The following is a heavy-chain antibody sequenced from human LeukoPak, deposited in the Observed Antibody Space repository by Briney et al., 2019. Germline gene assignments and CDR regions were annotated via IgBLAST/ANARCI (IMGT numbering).Heavy chain of an antibody. CDR2: FDPEDGET. D-gene: IGHD6-13*01. V-gene: IGHV1-24*01. Sequence: ASVKVSCKVSGYTLTELSMHWVRQAPGKGLEWMGGFDPEDGETIYAQKFQGRVTMTEDTSTDTAYMELSSLRSEDTAVYYCATDPLAAAALIAFDYWGQGTLVTVSS. J-gene: IGHJ4*02. CDR1: GYTLTELS. CDR3: ATDPLAAAALIAFDY.